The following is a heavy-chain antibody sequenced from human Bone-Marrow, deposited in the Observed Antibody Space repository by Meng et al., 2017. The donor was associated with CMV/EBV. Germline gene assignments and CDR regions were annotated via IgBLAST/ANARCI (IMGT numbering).Heavy chain of an antibody. V-gene: IGHV3-7*01. Sequence: GESLKISCAASGFTFSNHWMGWVRQAPGKGLEWVADIRKDAGEIYYLDSVKGRFIISRDNSRNFLYQQMNSLRPEDMAVYYCVRQHGPYYYYGMDVWGQGTTVTVSS. CDR1: GFTFSNHW. CDR3: VRQHGPYYYYGMDV. J-gene: IGHJ6*02. CDR2: IRKDAGEI.